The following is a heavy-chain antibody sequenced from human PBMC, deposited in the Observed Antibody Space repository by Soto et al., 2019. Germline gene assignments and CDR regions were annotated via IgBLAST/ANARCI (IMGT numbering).Heavy chain of an antibody. CDR2: IIPIFGTA. Sequence: QVQLVQSGAEVKKPGSSVKVSCKASGGTFSSYAISWVRQAPGQGLEWMGGIIPIFGTANYAQKFQGRVTITADESTSTAYMELSSLRSDDTAVYYCARCLAGIAARRFDYWGQGTLVTVSS. CDR3: ARCLAGIAARRFDY. J-gene: IGHJ4*02. V-gene: IGHV1-69*01. CDR1: GGTFSSYA. D-gene: IGHD6-6*01.